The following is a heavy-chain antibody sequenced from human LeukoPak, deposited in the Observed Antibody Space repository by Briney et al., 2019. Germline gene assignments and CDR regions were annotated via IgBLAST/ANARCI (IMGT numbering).Heavy chain of an antibody. D-gene: IGHD5-12*01. J-gene: IGHJ4*02. CDR3: ARDSGSGDDFLDS. Sequence: SQTLSLTFAISGDSVSSDSAAWNWIRQSPPRGLEWLGRTYYRSRWHNDYAVSVKSRITINPDTSKNQFSLHLSSVTPEDTAVYYCARDSGSGDDFLDSWGQGTLVTVSS. V-gene: IGHV6-1*01. CDR2: TYYRSRWHN. CDR1: GDSVSSDSAA.